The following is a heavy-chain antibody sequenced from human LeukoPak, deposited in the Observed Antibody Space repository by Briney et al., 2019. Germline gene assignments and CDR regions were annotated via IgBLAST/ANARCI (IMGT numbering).Heavy chain of an antibody. V-gene: IGHV3-53*01. J-gene: IGHJ4*02. CDR2: VYSGGNT. Sequence: GSLRLSCAASGFIVSSDYMSWVRQAPGKGLEWVSVVYSGGNTYYADSVKGRFTISRDNAKNSLYLQMNSLRAEDTAVYYCARLGLGSSDPIDYWGQGTLVTVSS. CDR1: GFIVSSDY. CDR3: ARLGLGSSDPIDY. D-gene: IGHD2-2*01.